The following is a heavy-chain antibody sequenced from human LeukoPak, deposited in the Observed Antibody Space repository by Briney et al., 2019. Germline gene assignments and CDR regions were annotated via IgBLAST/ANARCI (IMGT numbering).Heavy chain of an antibody. J-gene: IGHJ5*02. D-gene: IGHD1-26*01. CDR2: IYYSGST. Sequence: PSETLSLTCTVSGGSISSSSYYWGWIRQPPGKGLEWIGSIYYSGSTYYNPSLKSRVTISVDTSKNQFSLKLSSVTAADTAVYYCARRAWGAVVSGWLDPWGQGTLVTVSS. CDR3: ARRAWGAVVSGWLDP. V-gene: IGHV4-39*01. CDR1: GGSISSSSYY.